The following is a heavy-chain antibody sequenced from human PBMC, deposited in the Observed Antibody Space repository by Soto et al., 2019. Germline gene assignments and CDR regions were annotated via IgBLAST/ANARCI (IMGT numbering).Heavy chain of an antibody. J-gene: IGHJ4*02. CDR1: GFTFSDYY. CDR3: ARVGSSSCHDY. Sequence: QVQLVESGGGLVKPGGSLRLSCAASGFTFSDYYMSWIRKAPGKGLEWVSYISSSSSYTNYADSVKGRFTISRDNAKNSLYLQMNSLRAEDTAVYYCARVGSSSCHDYWGQGTLVTVSS. CDR2: ISSSSSYT. D-gene: IGHD6-13*01. V-gene: IGHV3-11*05.